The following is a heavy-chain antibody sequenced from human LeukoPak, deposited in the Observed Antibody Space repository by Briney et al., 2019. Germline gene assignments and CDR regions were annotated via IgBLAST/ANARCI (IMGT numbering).Heavy chain of an antibody. D-gene: IGHD3-16*02. Sequence: SQTLSLTCTVSGGSISSGDYYWSWIRQPPGKGLEWIGYIYYSGSTYYNPSLKSRVTISVDTSKNQFSLKLSSVTAADTAVYYSARGVLSLANFDYWGQGTLVTVSS. V-gene: IGHV4-30-4*01. CDR3: ARGVLSLANFDY. J-gene: IGHJ4*02. CDR2: IYYSGST. CDR1: GGSISSGDYY.